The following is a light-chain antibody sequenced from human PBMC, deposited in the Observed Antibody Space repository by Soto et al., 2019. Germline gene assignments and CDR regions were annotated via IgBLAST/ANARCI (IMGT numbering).Light chain of an antibody. J-gene: IGKJ1*01. CDR1: QSISSW. V-gene: IGKV1-5*03. CDR2: KAS. CDR3: QQYHSFWT. Sequence: IPMTQSPSTLSASVGDRITITCRASQSISSWLAWYQQKPGKAPKLLIYKASGLEGGVPSRFSGSGSGTEFTLTISSMQPDDYATYYCQQYHSFWTFGQGTKVDIK.